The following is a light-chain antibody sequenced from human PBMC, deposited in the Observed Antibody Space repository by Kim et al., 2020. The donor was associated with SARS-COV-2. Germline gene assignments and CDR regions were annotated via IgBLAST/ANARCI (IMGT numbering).Light chain of an antibody. CDR2: GKN. CDR3: NSRDSNDNVV. CDR1: ILRSYY. Sequence: ALGPSVRITCQGDILRSYYATWYQQKPGQAPILVIYGKNNRPSGIPDRFSGSSSGNTASLTITGTQAGDEADYYCNSRDSNDNVVFGGGTKLTVL. J-gene: IGLJ2*01. V-gene: IGLV3-19*01.